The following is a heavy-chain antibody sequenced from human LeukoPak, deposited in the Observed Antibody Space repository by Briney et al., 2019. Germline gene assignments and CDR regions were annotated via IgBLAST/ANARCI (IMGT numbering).Heavy chain of an antibody. CDR2: ITSSSSYV. Sequence: GGSLRLSCEASGFTFSTYNMNWVRQAPGKRLEWVSSITSSSSYVFYADSVKGRFTISRDNAKNSLYLQMNSLRAEDTAVYYCARVSTVVLAFDIWGQGTMVTVSS. D-gene: IGHD4-23*01. J-gene: IGHJ3*02. CDR1: GFTFSTYN. V-gene: IGHV3-21*01. CDR3: ARVSTVVLAFDI.